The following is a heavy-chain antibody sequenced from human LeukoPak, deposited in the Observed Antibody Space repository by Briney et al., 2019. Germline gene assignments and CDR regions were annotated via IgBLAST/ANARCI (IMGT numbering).Heavy chain of an antibody. J-gene: IGHJ6*03. CDR1: GGSISNPF. V-gene: IGHV4-59*11. Sequence: SGTLFLTRPGSGGSISNPFWCLIRPPPRKGPGWVGFIYHSGSTYYNPSLKSRVTISVDRSKNQFSLKLSSVTAADTAVYYCARGKVPAGNYYYQYTDVWGKGTTVTVSS. CDR3: ARGKVPAGNYYYQYTDV. CDR2: IYHSGST. D-gene: IGHD2-2*01.